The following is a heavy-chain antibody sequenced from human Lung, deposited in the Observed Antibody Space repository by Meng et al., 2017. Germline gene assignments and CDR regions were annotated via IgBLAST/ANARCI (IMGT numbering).Heavy chain of an antibody. CDR3: ERYVLDSSSLYSNWFDP. CDR2: IHYSGST. Sequence: QVQLQESGPGLVKPSQTLSLTCTVSGGSISSGTYYWGWIRQLPGKGLEWIAYIHYSGSTYYSPSLKSRVTISVDTSKNQLSLKLSSMTAADTAVYYGERYVLDSSSLYSNWFDPWGQGTLVTVSS. CDR1: GGSISSGTYY. D-gene: IGHD3-22*01. V-gene: IGHV4-31*03. J-gene: IGHJ5*02.